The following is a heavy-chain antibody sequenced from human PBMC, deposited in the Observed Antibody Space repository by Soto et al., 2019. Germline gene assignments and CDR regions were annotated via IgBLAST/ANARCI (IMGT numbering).Heavy chain of an antibody. CDR2: IYYSGST. V-gene: IGHV4-39*01. D-gene: IGHD3-10*01. Sequence: SETLSLTCTVSGGSISSSSYYWGWIRQPPGKGLEWIGSIYYSGSTYYNPSLKSRVTISVDPSKNQFSLKLSSVPAPPPPPSRGGVPIFGGTSQTPFPLKLALVTAADTAVYYCARAGEYSGYDSARIYYYYYMDVWGKGTTVTVSS. J-gene: IGHJ6*03. CDR1: GGSISSSSYY. CDR3: GVPIFGGTSQTPFPLKLALVTAADTAVYYCARAGEYSGYDSARIYYYYYMDV.